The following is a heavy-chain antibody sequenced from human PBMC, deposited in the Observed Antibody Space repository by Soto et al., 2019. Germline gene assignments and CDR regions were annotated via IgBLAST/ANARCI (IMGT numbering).Heavy chain of an antibody. V-gene: IGHV3-9*01. CDR3: AKDIKAVTTAGDYFDY. J-gene: IGHJ4*02. Sequence: EVQLVESGGGLVQPGRSLRLSCAASGFTFDDYAMHWVRQAPGKGLEWVSGISWNSGSIGYADSVKGRFTISRDNAKNSLYLQMNSLRAEDTALYYCAKDIKAVTTAGDYFDYWGQGTLVTVSS. CDR2: ISWNSGSI. CDR1: GFTFDDYA. D-gene: IGHD4-17*01.